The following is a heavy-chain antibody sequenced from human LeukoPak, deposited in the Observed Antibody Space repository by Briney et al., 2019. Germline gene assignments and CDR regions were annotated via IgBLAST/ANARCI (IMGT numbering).Heavy chain of an antibody. V-gene: IGHV4-59*01. CDR2: IYYSGST. Sequence: SETLSLTCTVSGGSISSYYWSWIRQPPGKGLEWIGYIYYSGSTNYNPSLKSRVTISVDTSKNQFSLKLSFVTAADTAVYYCARYLSELDCSGGSCYLRAVWFDPWGQGTLVTVSS. J-gene: IGHJ5*02. CDR1: GGSISSYY. D-gene: IGHD2-15*01. CDR3: ARYLSELDCSGGSCYLRAVWFDP.